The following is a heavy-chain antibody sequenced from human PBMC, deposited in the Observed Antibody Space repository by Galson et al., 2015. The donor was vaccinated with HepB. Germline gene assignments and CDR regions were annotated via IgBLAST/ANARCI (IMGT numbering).Heavy chain of an antibody. V-gene: IGHV3-21*01. CDR2: ISSSSSYI. CDR3: ARDAGWDCSGGSCYSGLAVLRENYGMDV. D-gene: IGHD2-15*01. Sequence: SLRLSCAASGFTFSSYSMNWVRQAPGKGLEWVSSISSSSSYIYYADSVKGRFTISRDNAKNSLYLQMNSLRAEDTAVYYCARDAGWDCSGGSCYSGLAVLRENYGMDVWGQGTTVTVSS. J-gene: IGHJ6*02. CDR1: GFTFSSYS.